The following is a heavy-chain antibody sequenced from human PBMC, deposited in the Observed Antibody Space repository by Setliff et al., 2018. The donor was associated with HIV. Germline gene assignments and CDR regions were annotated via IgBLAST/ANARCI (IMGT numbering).Heavy chain of an antibody. J-gene: IGHJ6*02. D-gene: IGHD6-19*01. Sequence: ASVKVSCKASGGTFSSYGISWVRQAPGQGLEWMGAIIPMFGTGFYAQKFQGRVTITTDESRTTSYMELGSLRFEDTAVYFCARAAHSSSYHYYGMDVWGQGTTVTVSS. CDR1: GGTFSSYG. CDR3: ARAAHSSSYHYYGMDV. CDR2: IIPMFGTG. V-gene: IGHV1-69*05.